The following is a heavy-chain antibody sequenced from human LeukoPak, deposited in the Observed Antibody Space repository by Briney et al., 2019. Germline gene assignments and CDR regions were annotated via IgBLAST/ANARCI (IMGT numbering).Heavy chain of an antibody. CDR1: GFTFSSYS. CDR2: ISSSSSTI. D-gene: IGHD5-12*01. Sequence: GGSLRLSCVASGFTFSSYSMNWVRQAPGKGLEWVSYISSSSSTIYYADSVKGRFTISRDNAKNSLYLQMNSLRDEDTAVCYCASNAGYSGYDYRDAFDIWGQGTMVTVSS. CDR3: ASNAGYSGYDYRDAFDI. V-gene: IGHV3-48*02. J-gene: IGHJ3*02.